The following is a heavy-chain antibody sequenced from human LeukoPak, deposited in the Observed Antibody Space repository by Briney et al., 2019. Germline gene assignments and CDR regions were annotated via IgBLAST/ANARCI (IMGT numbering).Heavy chain of an antibody. CDR2: ISSSGSTI. D-gene: IGHD3-10*01. Sequence: GGSLRLSCAASGFTFSSYAMNWVRQAPGKGLEWVSYISSSGSTIYYADSVKGRFTISRDNAKNSLYLQMNSLRAEDTAVYYCARFLWFGELVPWGQGTLVTVSS. J-gene: IGHJ5*02. CDR1: GFTFSSYA. CDR3: ARFLWFGELVP. V-gene: IGHV3-48*03.